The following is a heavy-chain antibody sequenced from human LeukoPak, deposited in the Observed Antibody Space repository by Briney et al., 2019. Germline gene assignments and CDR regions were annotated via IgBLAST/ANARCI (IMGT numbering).Heavy chain of an antibody. V-gene: IGHV3-21*01. CDR2: ISSSSSYI. CDR3: ATGGYYDSSGYYNYYYYYMDV. Sequence: PGGSLRLSCAASGFTFSSYSMNWVRQAPGKGLEWVSSISSSSSYIYYADSVKGRFTISRDNAKNSLYLQMNSLRAEDTAVYYCATGGYYDSSGYYNYYYYYMDVWGKGTTVTVSS. J-gene: IGHJ6*03. CDR1: GFTFSSYS. D-gene: IGHD3-22*01.